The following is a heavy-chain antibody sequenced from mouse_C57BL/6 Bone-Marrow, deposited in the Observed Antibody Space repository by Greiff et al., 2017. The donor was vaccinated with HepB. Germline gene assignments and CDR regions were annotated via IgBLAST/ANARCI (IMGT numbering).Heavy chain of an antibody. CDR3: NYSPAWFAY. J-gene: IGHJ3*01. D-gene: IGHD1-1*01. V-gene: IGHV1-81*01. CDR2: IYPRSGNT. CDR1: GYTFTSYG. Sequence: QVQLKESGAELARPGASVKLSCKASGYTFTSYGISWVKQRTGQGLEWIGEIYPRSGNTYYNEKFKGMATLTADKSSSTAYMELRSLTSEDSAVYFCNYSPAWFAYWGQGTLVTVSA.